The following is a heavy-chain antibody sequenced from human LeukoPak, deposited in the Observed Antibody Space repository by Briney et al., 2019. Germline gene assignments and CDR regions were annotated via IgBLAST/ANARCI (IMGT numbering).Heavy chain of an antibody. D-gene: IGHD6-6*01. J-gene: IGHJ5*02. Sequence: PSETLSLTCTVSGGPISSYYWSWIRQPPGKGLEWIGYIYYSGSTNYNPSLKSRVTISVDTSKNQFSLKLSSVTAADTAVYYCARDSSIAARGWFDPWGQGTLVTVSS. CDR2: IYYSGST. V-gene: IGHV4-59*01. CDR3: ARDSSIAARGWFDP. CDR1: GGPISSYY.